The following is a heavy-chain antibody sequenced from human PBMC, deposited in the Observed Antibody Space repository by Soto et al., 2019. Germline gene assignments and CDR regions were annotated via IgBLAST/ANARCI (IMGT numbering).Heavy chain of an antibody. CDR2: IYYSGST. J-gene: IGHJ5*02. V-gene: IGHV4-59*01. CDR3: AREITIFGVAPAWFDP. D-gene: IGHD3-3*01. CDR1: GGSISSYC. Sequence: SETLSLTCTVSGGSISSYCWSWIRQPPGKGLEWIGYIYYSGSTNYNPSLKSRVTISVDTSKNQFSLKLSSVTAADTAVYYCAREITIFGVAPAWFDPWGQGTLVTVSS.